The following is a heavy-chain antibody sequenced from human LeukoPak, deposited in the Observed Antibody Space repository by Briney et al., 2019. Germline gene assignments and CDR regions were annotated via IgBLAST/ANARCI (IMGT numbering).Heavy chain of an antibody. CDR1: GGSISSGSYY. V-gene: IGHV4-61*02. CDR2: IYTSGST. J-gene: IGHJ4*02. D-gene: IGHD2-2*02. Sequence: SETLSLTCTVSGGSISSGSYYWSWIRQPAGKRLEWIGRIYTSGSTYYNPSLKSRVTISVDTSKNQFSLKLSSVTAADTAVYYCARAIQGFDYWGQGTLVTVSS. CDR3: ARAIQGFDY.